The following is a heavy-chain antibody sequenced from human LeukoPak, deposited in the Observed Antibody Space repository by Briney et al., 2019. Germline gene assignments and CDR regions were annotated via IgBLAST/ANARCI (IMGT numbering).Heavy chain of an antibody. CDR1: GGSISSSGYY. CDR2: IYYSGST. CDR3: ARVHYGSGSFEY. D-gene: IGHD3-10*01. V-gene: IGHV4-39*07. J-gene: IGHJ4*02. Sequence: ETLLFTSTVSGGSISSSGYYWGWIRQPPGKGLEWIGRIYYSGSTYYNPSLQSRVTISVDTTKNQFSVKLSSVMAADRAVDDCARVHYGSGSFEYWGQGTLVTVSS.